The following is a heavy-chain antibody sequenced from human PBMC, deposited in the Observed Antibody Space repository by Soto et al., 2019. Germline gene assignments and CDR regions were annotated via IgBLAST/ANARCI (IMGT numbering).Heavy chain of an antibody. CDR1: GFTFSSYA. CDR3: AKDQSEWLGVSLFDY. CDR2: ISGSGGST. V-gene: IGHV3-23*01. D-gene: IGHD6-19*01. Sequence: GGSLRLSCAASGFTFSSYAMSWVRQAPGKGLEWVSAISGSGGSTYYADSVKGRFTISRDNSKNTLYLQMNSLRAEDTAVYYCAKDQSEWLGVSLFDYWGQGTLVTVSS. J-gene: IGHJ4*02.